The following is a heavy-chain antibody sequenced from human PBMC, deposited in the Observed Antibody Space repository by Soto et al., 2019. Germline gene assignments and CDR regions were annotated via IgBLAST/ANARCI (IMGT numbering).Heavy chain of an antibody. D-gene: IGHD3-3*01. Sequence: QVQLVQSGAEVKKPGASVKVSCKASGYTFTSYYMHWVRQAPGQGLEWMGIINPSGGSTRYAQKFRGGVTMTRDTSTSTVYMELSSLRSEDTAVYYCASLFDFWSGYDDAEMGEGDAFDIWGQGTMVTVSS. J-gene: IGHJ3*02. V-gene: IGHV1-46*01. CDR2: INPSGGST. CDR1: GYTFTSYY. CDR3: ASLFDFWSGYDDAEMGEGDAFDI.